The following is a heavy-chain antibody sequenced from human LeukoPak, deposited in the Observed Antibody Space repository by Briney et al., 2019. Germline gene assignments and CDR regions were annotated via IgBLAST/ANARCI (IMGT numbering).Heavy chain of an antibody. D-gene: IGHD1-14*01. J-gene: IGHJ4*02. CDR1: GFTFSNAW. CDR3: AKDIEKEPMYYFDY. Sequence: SGGSLRLSCAASGFTFSNAWMSWARQAPGKGLKWVGRIKSKTDGGTADYAALVKGRFTISRDDSKNTLYLRMNSLRTEDTALYYCAKDIEKEPMYYFDYWGQGTLVTVSS. V-gene: IGHV3-15*05. CDR2: IKSKTDGGTA.